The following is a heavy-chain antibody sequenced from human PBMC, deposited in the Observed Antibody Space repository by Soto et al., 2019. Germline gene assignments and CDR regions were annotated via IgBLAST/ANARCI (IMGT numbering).Heavy chain of an antibody. CDR3: ARHAWSGFYTRYHFDY. Sequence: PSETLSLTYTVSCGTISSSSYYWGWVRQAPGKGLEWIGSIYHSGSTYYNPSLKSRLTISVDTSKSQFSLRLSSVTAADTAVYYCARHAWSGFYTRYHFDYWGQGSVVTVSS. J-gene: IGHJ4*02. D-gene: IGHD3-3*01. CDR2: IYHSGST. V-gene: IGHV4-39*01. CDR1: CGTISSSSYY.